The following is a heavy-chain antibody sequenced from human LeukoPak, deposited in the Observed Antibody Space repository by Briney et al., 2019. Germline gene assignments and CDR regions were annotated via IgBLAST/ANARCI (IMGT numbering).Heavy chain of an antibody. J-gene: IGHJ4*02. Sequence: PGGSLRLSCAASGFTFSSYSMSWVRQAPGKGLEWVSSISSSSTYIYYADSVKGRFTISRDNAKNSLYLQMNSLRAEDTAVYYCARAYRSSTRCSYYFDSWGQGTLVTVSS. CDR2: ISSSSTYI. D-gene: IGHD2-2*01. V-gene: IGHV3-21*01. CDR1: GFTFSSYS. CDR3: ARAYRSSTRCSYYFDS.